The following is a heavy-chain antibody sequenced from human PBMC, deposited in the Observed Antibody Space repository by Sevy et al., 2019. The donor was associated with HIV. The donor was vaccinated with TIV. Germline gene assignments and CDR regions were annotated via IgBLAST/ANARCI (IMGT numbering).Heavy chain of an antibody. V-gene: IGHV3-23*01. CDR3: ANERHGDYGLDS. D-gene: IGHD4-17*01. Sequence: GGSLRLSCAASGFTFDSYAMIWVRQAPGKGLDWVSAISGSGASRYYADTVRGRFTISRDSSKNTLFLQMSSLRVEDTAVYYCANERHGDYGLDSWGQGTLVTVSS. CDR2: ISGSGASR. J-gene: IGHJ5*01. CDR1: GFTFDSYA.